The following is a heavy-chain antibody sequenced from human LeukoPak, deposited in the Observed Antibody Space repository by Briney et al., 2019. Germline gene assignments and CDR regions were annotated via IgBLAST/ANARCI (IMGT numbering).Heavy chain of an antibody. D-gene: IGHD1-26*01. CDR2: INHSGST. Sequence: PSETLSLTCAVYGGSFSGYYWSWIRQPPGKGLEWIGEINHSGSTNYNPSLKSRVTISVDTSKNQFSLKLSSVTAADTAVYYCARDNGVGGSFDYWGQGTLVTVSS. CDR1: GGSFSGYY. V-gene: IGHV4-34*01. CDR3: ARDNGVGGSFDY. J-gene: IGHJ4*02.